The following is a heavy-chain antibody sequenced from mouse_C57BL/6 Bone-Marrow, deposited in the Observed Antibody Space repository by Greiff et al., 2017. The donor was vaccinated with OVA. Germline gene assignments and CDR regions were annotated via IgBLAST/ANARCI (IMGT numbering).Heavy chain of an antibody. V-gene: IGHV1-64*01. CDR3: ASRSYGFAY. CDR1: GYTFTSYW. CDR2: IHPNSGST. Sequence: QVQLKQPGAELVKPGASVKLSCKASGYTFTSYWMHWVKQRPGQGLEWIGMIHPNSGSTNYNEKFKSKATLTVDKSSSTAYMQLSSLTSEDSAVYYCASRSYGFAYWGQGTLVTVSA. J-gene: IGHJ3*01. D-gene: IGHD1-1*01.